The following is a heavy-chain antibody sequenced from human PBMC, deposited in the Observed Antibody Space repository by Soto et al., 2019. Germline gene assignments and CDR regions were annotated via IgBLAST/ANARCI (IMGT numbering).Heavy chain of an antibody. D-gene: IGHD2-15*01. V-gene: IGHV3-7*01. Sequence: GGSLRLSCAASGITFSSYWMSWVRQAPGKGLEWVANIKQDGSEKYYVDSVKGRFTISRDNAKNSLYLQMNSLRAEDTAVYYCARDGCSGGSCYSGVAFDIWGQGTMVTVSS. CDR1: GITFSSYW. CDR3: ARDGCSGGSCYSGVAFDI. CDR2: IKQDGSEK. J-gene: IGHJ3*02.